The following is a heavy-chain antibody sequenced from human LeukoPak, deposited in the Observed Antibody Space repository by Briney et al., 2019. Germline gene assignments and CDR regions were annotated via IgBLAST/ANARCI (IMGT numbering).Heavy chain of an antibody. D-gene: IGHD6-13*01. V-gene: IGHV1-69*05. CDR1: GGTFSSYA. Sequence: SVKVSCKASGGTFSSYAISWVRQAPGQGLEWMGGVIPIFGTANYAQKFQGRVTITTDESTSTAYMELSSLRAEDTAVYYCARDRGGSSWYNWFDPWGQGTLVTVSS. J-gene: IGHJ5*02. CDR3: ARDRGGSSWYNWFDP. CDR2: VIPIFGTA.